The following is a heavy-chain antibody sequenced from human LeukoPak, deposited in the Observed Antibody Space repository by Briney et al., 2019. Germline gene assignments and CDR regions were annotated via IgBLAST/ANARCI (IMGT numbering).Heavy chain of an antibody. J-gene: IGHJ4*02. Sequence: SETLSLTCVVYGGSFSGYYWSWIRRPPGKGLEWIGEINHSGSTNYNPSLKSRVTISLNTSKNQFSLKLSSVTAADTAVYYCARGLGGYWGPGTLVTVSS. CDR1: GGSFSGYY. CDR3: ARGLGGY. CDR2: INHSGST. V-gene: IGHV4-34*01.